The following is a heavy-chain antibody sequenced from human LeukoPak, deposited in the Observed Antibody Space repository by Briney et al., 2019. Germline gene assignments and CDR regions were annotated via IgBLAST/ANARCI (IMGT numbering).Heavy chain of an antibody. Sequence: ASVKVSCKASGYTFTSYYMHWVRQAPGQGLEWMGIINPSGGSTSYAQKFQGRVTMTRDTSTSTVYMELSSLRSEDTAVYYCARDRDCGGDCYPLDYWGQGTLVTDSS. J-gene: IGHJ4*02. CDR1: GYTFTSYY. V-gene: IGHV1-46*01. CDR3: ARDRDCGGDCYPLDY. D-gene: IGHD2-21*02. CDR2: INPSGGST.